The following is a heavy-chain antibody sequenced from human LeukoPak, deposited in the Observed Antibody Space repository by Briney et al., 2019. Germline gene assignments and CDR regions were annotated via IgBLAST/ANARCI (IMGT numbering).Heavy chain of an antibody. V-gene: IGHV4-34*01. CDR3: ARKSYGDYEYYFDY. J-gene: IGHJ4*02. CDR2: INHSGST. D-gene: IGHD4-17*01. CDR1: GGSFSGYY. Sequence: SETLSLTCAVYGGSFSGYYWSWIRQPPGKVLEWIGEINHSGSTYYNPSLKSRVTISVDTSKNQFSLKLSSVTAADTAVYYCARKSYGDYEYYFDYWGQGTLVTVSS.